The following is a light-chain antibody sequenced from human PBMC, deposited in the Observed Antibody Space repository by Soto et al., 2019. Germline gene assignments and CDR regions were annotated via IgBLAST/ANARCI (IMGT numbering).Light chain of an antibody. V-gene: IGKV3-20*01. CDR3: HQYGASTLPVSSPLP. CDR2: GAS. CDR1: QTVTGNY. Sequence: ENVLTQSPGTLSLSPGERATLSCRASQTVTGNYLAWYQQKPGQSHRLLVYGASSMATGIPDRFSGRGSGTAFTLIITTLEPEDSAVYYCHQYGASTLPVSSPLPFGGGTKVEIK. J-gene: IGKJ4*01.